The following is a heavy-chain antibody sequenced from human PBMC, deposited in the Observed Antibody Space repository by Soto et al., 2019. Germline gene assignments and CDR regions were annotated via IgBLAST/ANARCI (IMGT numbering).Heavy chain of an antibody. Sequence: SETLSLTCAVSGGSIDSGAFSLCWIRQPPGKGLEWIGYVTHSGTAYSIPSLNGRPTLSVDSSQTQFSLKLTSVTDAVSAFYYCARSDWAQSSLDYWGRGILVTVSS. D-gene: IGHD2-21*01. CDR1: GGSIDSGAFS. V-gene: IGHV4-30-2*01. J-gene: IGHJ4*02. CDR2: VTHSGTA. CDR3: ARSDWAQSSLDY.